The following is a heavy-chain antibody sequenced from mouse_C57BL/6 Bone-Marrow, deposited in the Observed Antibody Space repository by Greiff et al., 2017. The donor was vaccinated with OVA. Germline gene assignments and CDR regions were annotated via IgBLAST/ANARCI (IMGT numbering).Heavy chain of an antibody. CDR1: GFTFSDYY. D-gene: IGHD2-1*01. Sequence: EVHLVESGGGLVQPGGSLKLSCAASGFTFSDYYMYWVRQTPEKRLEWVAYISNGGGSTYYPDTVKGRFTISRDNAKNTLYLQMSRLKSEDTAMYYCARHGGYYGNYEAWFAYWGQGALVTVSA. CDR3: ARHGGYYGNYEAWFAY. CDR2: ISNGGGST. J-gene: IGHJ3*01. V-gene: IGHV5-12*01.